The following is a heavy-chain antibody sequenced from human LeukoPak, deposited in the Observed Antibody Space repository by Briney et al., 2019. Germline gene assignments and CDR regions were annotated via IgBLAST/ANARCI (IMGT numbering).Heavy chain of an antibody. J-gene: IGHJ4*02. Sequence: PSETLSLTCTVSGGSISGYYWSWIRQPPGKGLEWIGEITPSGSTNYSPSLKSRVSISIDTSKKKLSLRLTSVTAADSAVYYCASSFYYDSRDYWGQGTLVTVSS. CDR1: GGSISGYY. V-gene: IGHV4-34*01. CDR3: ASSFYYDSRDY. D-gene: IGHD3-22*01. CDR2: ITPSGST.